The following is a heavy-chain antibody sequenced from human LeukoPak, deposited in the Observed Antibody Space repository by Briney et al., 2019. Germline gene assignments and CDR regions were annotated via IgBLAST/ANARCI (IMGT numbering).Heavy chain of an antibody. V-gene: IGHV3-53*04. CDR3: ARFTVAVKAFDI. CDR1: GLTVSSNY. Sequence: GGSLRLTCAASGLTVSSNYMSWVRQAPGRGREGVSFIYSGGSTYYADSVKGRFTISRHNSKNTLYLQMNSLRAEDTAVYYCARFTVAVKAFDIWGQGTMVTVSS. CDR2: IYSGGST. J-gene: IGHJ3*02. D-gene: IGHD6-19*01.